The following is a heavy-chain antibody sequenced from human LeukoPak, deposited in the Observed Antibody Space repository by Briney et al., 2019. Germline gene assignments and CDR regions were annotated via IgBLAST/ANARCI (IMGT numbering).Heavy chain of an antibody. CDR1: GFTFSSYA. V-gene: IGHV3-23*01. CDR3: AKQPYQDYYFDY. CDR2: ISDSGGST. J-gene: IGHJ4*02. D-gene: IGHD2-2*01. Sequence: GGSLRLSCAASGFTFSSYAMSWVRQAPGKGLEWVSAISDSGGSTYYADSVRGRFTISRDNSKNTLYLQMNSLRAEDTAVYYCAKQPYQDYYFDYWGQGTLVTVSS.